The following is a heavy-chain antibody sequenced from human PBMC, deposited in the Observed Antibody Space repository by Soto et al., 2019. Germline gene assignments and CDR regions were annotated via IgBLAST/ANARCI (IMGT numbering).Heavy chain of an antibody. CDR1: GGSISSGGYY. CDR2: IYCSGST. D-gene: IGHD2-15*01. J-gene: IGHJ4*02. CDR3: ARLVLGYCSGGSCYYFDY. V-gene: IGHV4-31*03. Sequence: SETLSLTCTVSGGSISSGGYYWSWIRQHPGKGLEWIGYIYCSGSTYYNPSLKSRVTISVDTSKNQFSLKLSSVTAADTAVYYFARLVLGYCSGGSCYYFDYWGQGTLVTVSS.